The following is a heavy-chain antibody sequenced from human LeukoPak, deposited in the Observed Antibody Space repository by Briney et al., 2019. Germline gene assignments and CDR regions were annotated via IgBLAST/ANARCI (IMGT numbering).Heavy chain of an antibody. CDR2: IYYTGGT. CDR3: AREIAARQPT. Sequence: SETLSLTCTVSGGSIGSNYWTWIRQPPGKGLEYIGYIYYTGGTNYNPSLKSRVTISVDTSKNQFSLKLTSVTAADTAVYYCAREIAARQPTWGQGTLVTVSS. D-gene: IGHD6-6*01. CDR1: GGSIGSNY. V-gene: IGHV4-59*12. J-gene: IGHJ4*02.